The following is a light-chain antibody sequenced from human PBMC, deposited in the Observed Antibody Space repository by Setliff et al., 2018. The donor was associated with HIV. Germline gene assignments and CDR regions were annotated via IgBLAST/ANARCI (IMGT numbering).Light chain of an antibody. CDR2: LTS. Sequence: QAVVTHEPSLTVSPGGTVTLTCASSTGAVTSGYYPSWFQQKPGQAPRALIYLTSNKHSWTPARFSGSLLGGKAALTLSGVQPEDEAEYYCLLYHGGVQLWVFGGGTQMTVL. CDR1: TGAVTSGYY. J-gene: IGLJ3*02. CDR3: LLYHGGVQLWV. V-gene: IGLV7-43*01.